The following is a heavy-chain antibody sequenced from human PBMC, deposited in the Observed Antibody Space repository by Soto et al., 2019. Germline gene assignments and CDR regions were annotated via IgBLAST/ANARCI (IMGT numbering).Heavy chain of an antibody. J-gene: IGHJ4*02. CDR1: GGSISSYY. D-gene: IGHD1-26*01. CDR3: ARATVGATDSFDY. V-gene: IGHV4-59*08. Sequence: QVQLQESGPGLVKPSETLSLTCTVSGGSISSYYWNWIRQPPGKGLEWIGNIYYSGNTNYNPSLKSRVIISVDTSKKQFSLKLRSVTAADTAVYYCARATVGATDSFDYWGQGTLVTVSS. CDR2: IYYSGNT.